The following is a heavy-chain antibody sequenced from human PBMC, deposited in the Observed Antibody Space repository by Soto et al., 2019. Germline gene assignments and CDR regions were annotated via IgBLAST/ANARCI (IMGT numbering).Heavy chain of an antibody. CDR3: ARDYWGYDSSGYYPGVFDY. CDR1: GGSISSSNW. CDR2: IYHSGST. Sequence: PSETLSLTCAVSGGSISSSNWWSWVRQPPGKGLEWIGEIYHSGSTNYNPSLKSRVTISVDKSKNQFSLKLSSLRSEDTAVYYCARDYWGYDSSGYYPGVFDYWGQGTLVTVSS. D-gene: IGHD3-22*01. V-gene: IGHV4-4*02. J-gene: IGHJ4*02.